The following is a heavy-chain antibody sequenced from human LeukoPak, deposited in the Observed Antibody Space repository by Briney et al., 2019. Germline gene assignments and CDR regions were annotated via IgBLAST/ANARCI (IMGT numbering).Heavy chain of an antibody. CDR2: ISAYNGNT. CDR3: ARAPPFTTSYYMDV. V-gene: IGHV1-18*01. Sequence: GASVKVSCKASGYTFTSYGISWVRQAPGQGLEWMGWISAYNGNTNYAQKLQGRVTMTTDTSTSTAYMELRSLRSDDTAVYYCARAPPFTTSYYMDVWGKGTTVTVSS. CDR1: GYTFTSYG. D-gene: IGHD3-3*01. J-gene: IGHJ6*03.